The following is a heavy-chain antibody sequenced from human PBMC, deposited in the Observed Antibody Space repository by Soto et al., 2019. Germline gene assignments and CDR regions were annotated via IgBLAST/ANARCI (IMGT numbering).Heavy chain of an antibody. CDR2: INPNSGGT. CDR3: ARSPLKSYSSRLYPSGY. CDR1: GYTLTGYY. J-gene: IGHJ4*02. V-gene: IGHV1-2*02. D-gene: IGHD6-13*01. Sequence: ASEKVSCQDSGYTLTGYYIHWVQQAPGQGREWMGWINPNSGGTNYAQKSQGRVTMTRDTAICTAYMELRRLRSDATAVYYFARSPLKSYSSRLYPSGYWGQGTLVTVSS.